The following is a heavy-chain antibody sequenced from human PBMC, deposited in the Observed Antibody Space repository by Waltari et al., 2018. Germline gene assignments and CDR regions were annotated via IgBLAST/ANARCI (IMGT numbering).Heavy chain of an antibody. V-gene: IGHV1-69*01. CDR3: ARDHYSGYDGP. D-gene: IGHD5-12*01. CDR1: GGTFSSYA. CDR2: TIPMFGPA. Sequence: QVQLVQSGAEVKKPGSSVKVSCKASGGTFSSYAISWVRQAPGQGLEWMGGTIPMFGPANYAQKFQGRVTITADESTSTAYMELSSLRSEDTAVYYCARDHYSGYDGPWGQGTLVTVSS. J-gene: IGHJ5*02.